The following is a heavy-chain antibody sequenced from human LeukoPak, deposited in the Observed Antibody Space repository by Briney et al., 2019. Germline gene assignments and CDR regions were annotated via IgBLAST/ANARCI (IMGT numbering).Heavy chain of an antibody. CDR2: INPNSGGT. CDR1: GYTFTGYY. V-gene: IGHV1-2*02. Sequence: GASVKVSCKASGYTFTGYYMHWVRQAPGQGLEWMGWINPNSGGTNYAQKFQDRVTMTTDTSTSTAYMELRSLRSDDTAVYYCARVFDWVLYFEKWGQGTLVTVSS. CDR3: ARVFDWVLYFEK. J-gene: IGHJ4*02. D-gene: IGHD3-9*01.